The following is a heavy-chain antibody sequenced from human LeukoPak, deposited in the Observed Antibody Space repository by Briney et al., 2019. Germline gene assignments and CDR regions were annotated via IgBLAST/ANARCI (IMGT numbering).Heavy chain of an antibody. J-gene: IGHJ4*02. CDR1: GGSISSYY. Sequence: SETLSLTCTVSGGSISSYYWSWIRQPPGKGLEWIGYIYYSGSTNYNPSLKSRVTISVDTSKNQFSLKLSFVTAADTAVYYCARGESYYFDYWGQGTLVTVSS. CDR2: IYYSGST. V-gene: IGHV4-59*01. D-gene: IGHD1-26*01. CDR3: ARGESYYFDY.